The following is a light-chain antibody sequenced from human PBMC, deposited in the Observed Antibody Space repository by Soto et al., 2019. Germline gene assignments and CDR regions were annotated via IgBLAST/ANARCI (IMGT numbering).Light chain of an antibody. J-gene: IGKJ4*01. CDR3: QQYGSSPRLT. CDR1: QSVSSNY. Sequence: EIVLTQSPGTLSLSPGERATLSCRASQSVSSNYLAWYQQKPGQAPRLLIYGASSRATGIPDRFSGSGSGTDFTLTISRLEPEDFAVYYCQQYGSSPRLTFAGGTKVEIK. CDR2: GAS. V-gene: IGKV3-20*01.